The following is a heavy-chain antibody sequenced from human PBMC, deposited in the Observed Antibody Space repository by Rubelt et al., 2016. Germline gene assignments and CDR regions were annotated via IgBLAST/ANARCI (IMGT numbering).Heavy chain of an antibody. J-gene: IGHJ5*02. CDR2: IYFSGST. CDR3: ARGTESTYSYGSPRVDP. V-gene: IGHV4-59*01. CDR1: GGSITNYY. D-gene: IGHD5-18*01. Sequence: QVQLQESGPGLVKASETLSLTCSISGGSITNYYWSWIRQPPGRGLEWIGYIYFSGSTSYNPSLKSRVTISEDASKNQVSLGLRSVTAADTAGYYCARGTESTYSYGSPRVDPWGQGTLVTVSS.